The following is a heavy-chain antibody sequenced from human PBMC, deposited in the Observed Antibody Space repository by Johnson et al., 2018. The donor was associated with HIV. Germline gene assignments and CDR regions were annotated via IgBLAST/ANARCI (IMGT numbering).Heavy chain of an antibody. Sequence: VQLMESGGGLVQPGGSLRLSCAASGFTFSSYWMSWVRQAPGKGLEWVANIKQDGSEKYYVDSVKGRFTISRDNSKNSLYLQMNSLRAEDTALYYCAKGYNWNYCESWGQGTMVTVSS. CDR3: AKGYNWNYCES. D-gene: IGHD1-7*01. V-gene: IGHV3-7*03. CDR2: IKQDGSEK. J-gene: IGHJ3*01. CDR1: GFTFSSYW.